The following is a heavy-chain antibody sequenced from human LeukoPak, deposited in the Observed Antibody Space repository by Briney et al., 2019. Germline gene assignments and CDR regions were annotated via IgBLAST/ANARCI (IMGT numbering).Heavy chain of an antibody. J-gene: IGHJ5*02. Sequence: SETLSLTCLVSGDSIRTTSFWGWIRQPPGMGLEWIASASYSGINYYNPSLRSRVIVSADTSKNQFSLRLTSVTAADTAVYYCARRGGHSWDVRNWFDPWGQGILVTVSS. D-gene: IGHD6-13*01. V-gene: IGHV4-39*01. CDR1: GDSIRTTSF. CDR2: ASYSGIN. CDR3: ARRGGHSWDVRNWFDP.